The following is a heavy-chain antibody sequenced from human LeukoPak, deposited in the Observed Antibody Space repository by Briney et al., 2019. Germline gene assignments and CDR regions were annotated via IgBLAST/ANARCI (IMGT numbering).Heavy chain of an antibody. V-gene: IGHV4-61*02. J-gene: IGHJ4*02. CDR1: GGSISSGDYY. D-gene: IGHD3-10*01. Sequence: SETLSLTCTVSGGSISSGDYYWSWIRQPAGKGLEWIGRIYTSGSTNYNPSLKSRVTMSVDTSKNQFSLKLSSVTAADTAVYYCATFLWFGELLMDYWGQGTLVTVSS. CDR3: ATFLWFGELLMDY. CDR2: IYTSGST.